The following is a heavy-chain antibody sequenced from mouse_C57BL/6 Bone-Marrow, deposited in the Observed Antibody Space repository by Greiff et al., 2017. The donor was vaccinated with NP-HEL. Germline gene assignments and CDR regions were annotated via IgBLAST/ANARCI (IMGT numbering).Heavy chain of an antibody. J-gene: IGHJ2*01. D-gene: IGHD1-1*01. CDR1: GYAFSSSW. CDR3: ATITTVVYVDY. V-gene: IGHV1-82*01. CDR2: IYPGDGDT. Sequence: QVQLQQSGPELVKPGASVKISCKASGYAFSSSWMNWVKQRPGKGLEWIGRIYPGDGDTNYNGKFKGKATLTADKSSSTAYMQLSSLTSEDSAVYFCATITTVVYVDYWGQGTTLTVSS.